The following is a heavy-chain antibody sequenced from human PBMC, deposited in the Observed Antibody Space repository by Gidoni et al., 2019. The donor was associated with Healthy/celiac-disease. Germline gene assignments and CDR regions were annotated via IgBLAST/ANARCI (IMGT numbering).Heavy chain of an antibody. V-gene: IGHV1-24*01. CDR3: ATGSVGYYFDY. CDR2: FDPEDGET. Sequence: QPQLVQSGAAVKKPGASVKLSCRFSGYTLPELSMHWVRQATGKGLEWMGGFDPEDGETIYAQKVQGRVTMTEDTSTDTAYMELSSLRSEDTAVYYCATGSVGYYFDYWGQGTLVTVSS. D-gene: IGHD3-10*01. J-gene: IGHJ4*02. CDR1: GYTLPELS.